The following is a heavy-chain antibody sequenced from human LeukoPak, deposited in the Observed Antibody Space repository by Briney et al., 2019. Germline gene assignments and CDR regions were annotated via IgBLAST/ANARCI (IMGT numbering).Heavy chain of an antibody. J-gene: IGHJ4*02. D-gene: IGHD5-18*01. CDR1: GFTFSNHG. V-gene: IGHV3-23*01. Sequence: PGGTLRLSCAASGFTFSNHGMNWVRQAPGKGLEWVSGISPSGDITYYADSVKGRFTISRDNSKNTLYLQMNSLRAEDTAVYYCAKVMAAMGDYFDYWGQGTLVTVSS. CDR3: AKVMAAMGDYFDY. CDR2: ISPSGDIT.